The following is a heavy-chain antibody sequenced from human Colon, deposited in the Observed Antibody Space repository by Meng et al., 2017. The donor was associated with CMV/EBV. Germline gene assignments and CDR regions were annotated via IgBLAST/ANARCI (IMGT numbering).Heavy chain of an antibody. CDR2: IYPGDSDI. CDR1: GYTFSSYW. Sequence: GESLKISCEGFGYTFSSYWIAWVRQMPGKGLEWMGIIYPGDSDIRYRPPFQGQVTISADQSLNTAYLQWGGLKAADTATYYCARRSGQSLDSWGQGTLVTVSS. CDR3: ARRSGQSLDS. D-gene: IGHD6-19*01. V-gene: IGHV5-51*01. J-gene: IGHJ4*02.